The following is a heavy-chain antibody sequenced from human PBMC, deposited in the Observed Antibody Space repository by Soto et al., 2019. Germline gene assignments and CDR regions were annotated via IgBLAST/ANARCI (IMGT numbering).Heavy chain of an antibody. Sequence: EVQLVESGGGLVQPGGSLRLSCAASGFSFSTYEMNWVRQAPGKGLEWVSYISKNGIDIYYADSVKGRFTISRDNANNSLFLQMDRLRPEDTAVYYCAPRKYGSFNIGAFDIWGQGTMVTVSS. CDR1: GFSFSTYE. CDR2: ISKNGIDI. J-gene: IGHJ3*02. CDR3: APRKYGSFNIGAFDI. D-gene: IGHD1-26*01. V-gene: IGHV3-48*03.